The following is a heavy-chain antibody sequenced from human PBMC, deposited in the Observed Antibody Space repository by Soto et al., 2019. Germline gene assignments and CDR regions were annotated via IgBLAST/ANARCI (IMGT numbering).Heavy chain of an antibody. V-gene: IGHV4-4*02. Sequence: SETLSLTCAVSGGSTSRSNWWSWVRQPPGKGLEWIGEIYHSGSTNYNPSLKSRVTISVDKSKNQFSLKLSSVTAADTAVYYCARSCHRKPHDSASQTSCFVFRRQGTMVSVS. CDR2: IYHSGST. J-gene: IGHJ3*01. CDR3: ARSCHRKPHDSASQTSCFVF. CDR1: GGSTSRSNW. D-gene: IGHD1-26*01.